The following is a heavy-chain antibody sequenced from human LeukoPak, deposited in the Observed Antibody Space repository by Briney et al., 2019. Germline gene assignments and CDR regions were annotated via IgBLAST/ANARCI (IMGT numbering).Heavy chain of an antibody. CDR2: IYYSGST. CDR1: GGSICSYY. J-gene: IGHJ6*02. CDR3: ARHGDPYSNYHWYYGMDV. Sequence: SETLSLTCTVSGGSICSYYWSWIRQPPGKGLEWIGYIYYSGSTNYNPSLKSRVTISVDTSKNQFSLKLSSVTAADTAVYYCARHGDPYSNYHWYYGMDVWGQGTTVTVSS. D-gene: IGHD4-11*01. V-gene: IGHV4-59*08.